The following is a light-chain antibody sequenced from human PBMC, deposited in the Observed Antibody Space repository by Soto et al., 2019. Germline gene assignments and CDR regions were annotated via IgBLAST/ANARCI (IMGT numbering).Light chain of an antibody. V-gene: IGLV1-44*01. J-gene: IGLJ2*01. CDR3: AAWDDSLDGPV. Sequence: QSVLTQPPSASGAPGQRVTISCSRSSSNIGRNAVNWYQQLPGTAPKLLIYSDNQRPSGVPDRFSASKSGTSASLAISGLQSEDETEYYCAAWDDSLDGPVFGGGTKLTVL. CDR1: SSNIGRNA. CDR2: SDN.